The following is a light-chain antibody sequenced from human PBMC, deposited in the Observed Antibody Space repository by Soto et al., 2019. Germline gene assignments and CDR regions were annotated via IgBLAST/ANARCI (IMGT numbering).Light chain of an antibody. Sequence: QSALTQPASVSGSPGQSITISCTGTSSDVGAYNYVSWYQHHPGKAPKLLIYDVINRPSGVSNRFSGSQSGNTASLTISGLHADDEADYDCSSYTTTSTHVFGSGTKLTVL. CDR3: SSYTTTSTHV. CDR1: SSDVGAYNY. CDR2: DVI. V-gene: IGLV2-14*03. J-gene: IGLJ1*01.